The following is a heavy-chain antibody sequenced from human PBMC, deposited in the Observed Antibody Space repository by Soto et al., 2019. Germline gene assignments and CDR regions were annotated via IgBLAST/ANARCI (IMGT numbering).Heavy chain of an antibody. D-gene: IGHD6-13*01. V-gene: IGHV3-23*01. CDR1: GFTFNTYA. CDR3: AKGSTAAGRTIDH. Sequence: GGSLRLSCAASGFTFNTYAMSWVRQAPGRGLEWVSGITGSVGSTNYADSVKGRFTISRDNSKNTLYLQMNSLRAEDTAVYYCAKGSTAAGRTIDHWGQGTLVTVSS. CDR2: ITGSVGST. J-gene: IGHJ4*02.